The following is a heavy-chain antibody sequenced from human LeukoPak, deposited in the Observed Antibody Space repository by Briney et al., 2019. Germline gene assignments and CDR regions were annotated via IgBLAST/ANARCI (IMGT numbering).Heavy chain of an antibody. V-gene: IGHV1-18*01. D-gene: IGHD2-2*01. J-gene: IGHJ4*02. CDR2: ISVHNGNT. CDR1: GYTFTSHG. Sequence: ASVKVSCKASGYTFTSHGISWVRQAPGQGLEWMGWISVHNGNTNYAQNLQGRVTMTTDTSTSTAYTELKSLRSDDTAVYYCARQTLAYCSSTSCYDFDHWGQGTLLTVSS. CDR3: ARQTLAYCSSTSCYDFDH.